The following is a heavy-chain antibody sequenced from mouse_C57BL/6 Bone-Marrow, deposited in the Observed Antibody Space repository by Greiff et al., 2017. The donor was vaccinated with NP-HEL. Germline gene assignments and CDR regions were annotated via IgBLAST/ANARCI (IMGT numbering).Heavy chain of an antibody. CDR3: ARHEDYGYDEYYFDY. CDR2: ISSGGSYT. CDR1: GFTFSSYG. D-gene: IGHD2-2*01. Sequence: EVQVVESGGDLVKPGGSLKLSCAASGFTFSSYGISWVRQTPDKRLEWVATISSGGSYTYYPDSVKGRFTISRDNAKNTLYLQMSSLKSEDTAMYYCARHEDYGYDEYYFDYWGQGTTLTVSS. J-gene: IGHJ2*01. V-gene: IGHV5-6*01.